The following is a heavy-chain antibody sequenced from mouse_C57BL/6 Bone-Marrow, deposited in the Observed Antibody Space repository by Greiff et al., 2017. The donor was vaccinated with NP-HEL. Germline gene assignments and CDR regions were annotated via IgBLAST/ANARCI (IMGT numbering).Heavy chain of an antibody. Sequence: QVQLKQPGAELVMPGASVKLSCKASGYTFTSYWMHWVKQRPGQGLEWIGEIDPSDSYTNYNQKFKGKSTLTVDKSSSTAYMQLSSLTSEDSAVYYCARGVTTVVATHWYFDVWGTGTTVTVSS. CDR1: GYTFTSYW. V-gene: IGHV1-69*01. CDR3: ARGVTTVVATHWYFDV. D-gene: IGHD1-1*01. CDR2: IDPSDSYT. J-gene: IGHJ1*03.